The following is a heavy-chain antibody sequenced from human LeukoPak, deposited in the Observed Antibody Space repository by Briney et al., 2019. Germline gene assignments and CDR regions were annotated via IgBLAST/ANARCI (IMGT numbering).Heavy chain of an antibody. V-gene: IGHV1-69*04. D-gene: IGHD2-2*01. CDR1: GGTFSSYA. J-gene: IGHJ3*02. Sequence: SVRVSCKASGGTFSSYAISWVRQAPGQGLEWMGRIIPIIDIPDYAQKFQGRVTITADKSTSTAYMELTSLTSEDTAVYYCARGGGCSSTTCYVFAFDIWGQGTMVTVSS. CDR3: ARGGGCSSTTCYVFAFDI. CDR2: IIPIIDIP.